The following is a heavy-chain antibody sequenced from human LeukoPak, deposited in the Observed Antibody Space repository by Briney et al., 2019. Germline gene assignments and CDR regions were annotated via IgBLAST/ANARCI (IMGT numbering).Heavy chain of an antibody. CDR1: GFTFRTYS. J-gene: IGHJ6*02. CDR2: IYSGGST. CDR3: ARDRRIAVAGYYYYYGMDV. Sequence: GGSLRLSCAASGFTFRTYSMSWVRQAPGKGLEWVSVIYSGGSTYYADSVKGRFTISRDNSKNTLYLQMNSLRAEDTAVYYCARDRRIAVAGYYYYYGMDVWGQGTTVTVSS. V-gene: IGHV3-66*01. D-gene: IGHD6-19*01.